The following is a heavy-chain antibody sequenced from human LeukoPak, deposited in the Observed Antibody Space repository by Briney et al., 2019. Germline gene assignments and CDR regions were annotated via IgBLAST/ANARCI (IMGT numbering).Heavy chain of an antibody. CDR1: GYTFTSYA. V-gene: IGHV7-4-1*02. CDR2: INTNTGNP. Sequence: ASVKVSCKASGYTFTSYAMNWVRQAPGQGLEWMGWINTNTGNPTYAQGFTGRFVFSLDTSVSTAYLQISSLKAEDTAVYYCARVGARYCSGGSCSDYWGRGTLVTVSS. CDR3: ARVGARYCSGGSCSDY. J-gene: IGHJ4*02. D-gene: IGHD2-15*01.